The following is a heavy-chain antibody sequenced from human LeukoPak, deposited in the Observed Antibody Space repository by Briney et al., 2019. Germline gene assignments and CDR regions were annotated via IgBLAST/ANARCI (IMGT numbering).Heavy chain of an antibody. CDR1: GFTFDDYA. V-gene: IGHV3-9*01. Sequence: GRSLRLSCAASGFTFDDYAMHWVRQAPGKGLEWVSGINWNSGSIGYADSVKGRFTISRDNAKNSLYLQMNSLRAEDTALYYCAKDIFTTVRGVVDYWGQGTLVTVSS. D-gene: IGHD3-10*01. CDR3: AKDIFTTVRGVVDY. CDR2: INWNSGSI. J-gene: IGHJ4*02.